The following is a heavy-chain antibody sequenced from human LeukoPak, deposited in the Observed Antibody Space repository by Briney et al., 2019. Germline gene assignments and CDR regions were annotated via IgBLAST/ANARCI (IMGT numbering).Heavy chain of an antibody. J-gene: IGHJ5*02. CDR1: GFTFGDYA. CDR3: STEYYGSGSPP. V-gene: IGHV3-15*01. Sequence: PGGSLRLSCTAAGFTFGDYAMSWFRQAPGKGLEWVGRIKSKSDGGTTDYAAPVKGRFTVSRDDSKNTVYLQMNSLKTEDAAVYYCSTEYYGSGSPPWGQGTLVTVSS. D-gene: IGHD3-10*01. CDR2: IKSKSDGGTT.